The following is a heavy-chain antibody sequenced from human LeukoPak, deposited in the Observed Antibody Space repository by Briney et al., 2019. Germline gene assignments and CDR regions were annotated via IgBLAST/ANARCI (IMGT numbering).Heavy chain of an antibody. CDR3: AREVGYCSSTSCSYYYYGMDV. CDR1: GGTFSSYA. CDR2: IIPIFGTA. Sequence: ASVKVSCKASGGTFSSYAISWVRQAPGQGLEWMGGIIPIFGTANYAQKFQGRVTITADESTSTAYMELSSLRSEDTAVYYCAREVGYCSSTSCSYYYYGMDVWAKGPRSPSP. V-gene: IGHV1-69*13. J-gene: IGHJ6*02. D-gene: IGHD2-2*03.